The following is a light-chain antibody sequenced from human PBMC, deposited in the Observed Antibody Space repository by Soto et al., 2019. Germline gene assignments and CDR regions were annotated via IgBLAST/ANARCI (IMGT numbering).Light chain of an antibody. J-gene: IGKJ2*01. CDR2: AAS. Sequence: DIQMTQSPSSLSASVGDRVTITCRASQAISNSLAWLQQKPGKATKSLMYAASRLQSGVPAKFSGSGSGTDFTLTINSLQPEDFAISYCQQYNSYPYTFGQGTKLEIK. V-gene: IGKV1-16*02. CDR3: QQYNSYPYT. CDR1: QAISNS.